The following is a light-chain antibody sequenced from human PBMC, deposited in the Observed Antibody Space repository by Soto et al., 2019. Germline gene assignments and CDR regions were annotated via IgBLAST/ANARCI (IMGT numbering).Light chain of an antibody. CDR1: QSVSSSY. Sequence: EIVLTQSPGTLSLSPGERATLSCRASQSVSSSYLAWYQQTPGQAPSLLIYGASSRATGIPDRFSGSGSGTDFTLTISRLEPEDFAVYYCQQYGSSPPWTFGQGTKVEIK. CDR3: QQYGSSPPWT. V-gene: IGKV3-20*01. CDR2: GAS. J-gene: IGKJ1*01.